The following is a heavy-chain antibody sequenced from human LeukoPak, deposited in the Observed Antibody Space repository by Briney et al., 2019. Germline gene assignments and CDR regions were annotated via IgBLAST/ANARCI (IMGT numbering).Heavy chain of an antibody. Sequence: EASVKVSCKASGYTFTSYDINWVRQATGQGLEWMGWMNPNSGNTNYAQKLQGRVTMTTDTSTSTAYMELRSLRSDDTAVYYCASLWSGYIFQHWGQGTLVTVSS. V-gene: IGHV1-18*01. J-gene: IGHJ1*01. CDR3: ASLWSGYIFQH. D-gene: IGHD3-3*01. CDR2: MNPNSGNT. CDR1: GYTFTSYD.